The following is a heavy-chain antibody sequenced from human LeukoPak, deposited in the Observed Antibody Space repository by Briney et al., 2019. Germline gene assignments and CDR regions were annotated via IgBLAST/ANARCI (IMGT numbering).Heavy chain of an antibody. D-gene: IGHD6-13*01. V-gene: IGHV4-34*01. Sequence: SETLSLTRAVYSGSFSGYYWSWIRQPPGKGLEWIGEINHSGSTNYNPSLKSRVTISVDTSKNQFSLKLSSVTAADTAVYYCARVGYSSSWYRSWGQGTLVTVSS. CDR2: INHSGST. J-gene: IGHJ4*02. CDR3: ARVGYSSSWYRS. CDR1: SGSFSGYY.